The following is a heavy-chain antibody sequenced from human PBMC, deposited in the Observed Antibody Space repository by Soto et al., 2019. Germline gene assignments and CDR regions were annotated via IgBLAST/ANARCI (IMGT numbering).Heavy chain of an antibody. V-gene: IGHV3-11*05. CDR2: ISSSSSYT. D-gene: IGHD3-10*01. CDR3: ARDHYGPGWFDP. Sequence: GGSLRLSCAASGFTFSDYYMSWIRQAPGKGLEWVSYISSSSSYTNYADSVKGRFTISRDNAKNSLYLQMNSLRAEDTAVYYCARDHYGPGWFDPWGQRTPVTVSS. CDR1: GFTFSDYY. J-gene: IGHJ5*02.